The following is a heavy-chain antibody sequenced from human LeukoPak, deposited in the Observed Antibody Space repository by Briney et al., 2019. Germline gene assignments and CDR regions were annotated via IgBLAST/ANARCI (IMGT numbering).Heavy chain of an antibody. CDR3: ARVVGNTNFDS. CDR1: GASISGADG. J-gene: IGHJ4*02. CDR2: IYHTRST. V-gene: IGHV4-4*02. Sequence: SETLSLTCAVSGASISGADGWSGVRQPPGKGREWIGEIYHTRSTNYNPSLESRVTISVDKSKSHFSLKVPSVTAADTAIYYCARVVGNTNFDSWGQGALVTASS. D-gene: IGHD2-21*01.